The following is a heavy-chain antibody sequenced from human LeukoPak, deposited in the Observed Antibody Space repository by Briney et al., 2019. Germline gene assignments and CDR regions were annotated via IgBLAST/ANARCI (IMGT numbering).Heavy chain of an antibody. CDR2: ITDNGGNT. Sequence: QPGRSLRLSCAASGLTFRSYGMSWVRQASGKGLEWVSAITDNGGNTKYSDPVKGRFTISRDNSANTLFLQMNSLRDVDTAIYYCARCSGDTCYSRPPDFWGQGTLVTVSS. CDR1: GLTFRSYG. V-gene: IGHV3-23*01. CDR3: ARCSGDTCYSRPPDF. D-gene: IGHD2-15*01. J-gene: IGHJ4*02.